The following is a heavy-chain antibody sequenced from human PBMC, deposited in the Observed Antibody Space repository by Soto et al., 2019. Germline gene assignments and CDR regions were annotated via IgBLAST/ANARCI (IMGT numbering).Heavy chain of an antibody. CDR2: STSNSSTT. CDR3: ARGRDDAFDI. CDR1: GFFFSDFG. V-gene: IGHV3-48*02. Sequence: PGGALGPSCAASGFFFSDFGLYLVRPAPGKGLEWLAVSTSNSSTTLYADSVKGRFTISRDNAKNSLYLQMSSLRDEDTSVYYCARGRDDAFDIWGQGTMVTVSS. J-gene: IGHJ3*02.